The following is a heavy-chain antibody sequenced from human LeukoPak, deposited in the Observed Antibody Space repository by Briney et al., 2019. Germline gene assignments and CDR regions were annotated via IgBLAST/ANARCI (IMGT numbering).Heavy chain of an antibody. D-gene: IGHD4-17*01. CDR2: ISRSSDAI. V-gene: IGHV3-48*01. CDR1: GFTFSSYS. J-gene: IGHJ4*02. CDR3: AREVTTCFDY. Sequence: GGSLRLSCTASGFTFSSYSMSWVRQAPGKGLEWVSYISRSSDAIYYENSVKGRFTISRDNAKNSLYLQMNSLRAEDTAVYYCAREVTTCFDYWGQGTLVTVSS.